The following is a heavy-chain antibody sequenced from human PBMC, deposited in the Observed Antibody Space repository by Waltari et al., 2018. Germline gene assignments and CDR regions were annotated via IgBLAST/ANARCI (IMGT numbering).Heavy chain of an antibody. J-gene: IGHJ4*02. Sequence: EVQLVESGGGLVQPGGSLRLSCAASGFTFSSYAMSWVRQAPGKGLEWVSAISGSGGSTYYADSVKGRFTISRDNSKNTLYLQMNSLRAEDTAVYYCAKGQGNGDIVVVVAVDWGQGTLVTVSS. CDR1: GFTFSSYA. V-gene: IGHV3-23*04. CDR3: AKGQGNGDIVVVVAVD. CDR2: ISGSGGST. D-gene: IGHD2-15*01.